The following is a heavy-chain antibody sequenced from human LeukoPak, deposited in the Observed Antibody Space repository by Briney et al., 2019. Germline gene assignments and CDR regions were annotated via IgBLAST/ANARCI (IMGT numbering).Heavy chain of an antibody. CDR3: ARQNRPGIAVAGSPLFDY. CDR1: GGSISSYY. V-gene: IGHV4-59*08. D-gene: IGHD6-19*01. J-gene: IGHJ4*02. CDR2: IYYSGST. Sequence: SETLSLTCTVSGGSISSYYWSWIRQPPGKGLEWIGYIYYSGSTNYNPSLKSRVTISVDTSKNQFSLKLSSATAADTAVYYCARQNRPGIAVAGSPLFDYWGQGTLVTVSS.